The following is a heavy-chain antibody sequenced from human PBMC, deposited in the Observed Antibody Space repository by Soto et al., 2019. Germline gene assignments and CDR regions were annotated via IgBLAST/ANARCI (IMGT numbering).Heavy chain of an antibody. CDR2: IYYSGST. Sequence: TLSLTCTVSGGSISSGGYYWSWIRQHPGKGLEWIGYIYYSGSTYYNPSLKSRVTISVDTSKNQFSLRAEDTAVYYCARDFLIPSGYYYGMDVWGQGTTVTVSS. J-gene: IGHJ6*02. V-gene: IGHV4-31*03. D-gene: IGHD3-10*01. CDR1: GGSISSGGYY. CDR3: ARDFLIPSGYYYGMDV.